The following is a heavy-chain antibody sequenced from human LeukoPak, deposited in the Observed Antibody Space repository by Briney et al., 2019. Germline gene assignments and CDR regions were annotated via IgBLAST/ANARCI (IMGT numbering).Heavy chain of an antibody. CDR3: ARCYSSSWYDYYYYYMDV. CDR1: GYTFTGYY. V-gene: IGHV1-2*02. D-gene: IGHD6-13*01. CDR2: INPNSGGT. Sequence: ASVKVSCKASGYTFTGYYMHWVRQAPGQGLEWMGWINPNSGGTNYAQKFQGRVTMTRDTSISTAYMELSRLRSDDTAVYYCARCYSSSWYDYYYYYMDVWGKGTTVTISS. J-gene: IGHJ6*03.